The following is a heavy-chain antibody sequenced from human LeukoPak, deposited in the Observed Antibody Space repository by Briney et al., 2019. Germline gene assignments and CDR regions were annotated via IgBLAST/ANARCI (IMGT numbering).Heavy chain of an antibody. Sequence: PSEILSLTCAVYGGSFSGYYWSWIRQPPGKGLEWIGEINHSGSTNYNPSLKSRVTISVETSKNQFSLKLSSVTAADTAVYYCARVTGYMIEDYFDYWGQGTLVTVSS. D-gene: IGHD3-22*01. CDR1: GGSFSGYY. V-gene: IGHV4-34*01. CDR2: INHSGST. CDR3: ARVTGYMIEDYFDY. J-gene: IGHJ4*02.